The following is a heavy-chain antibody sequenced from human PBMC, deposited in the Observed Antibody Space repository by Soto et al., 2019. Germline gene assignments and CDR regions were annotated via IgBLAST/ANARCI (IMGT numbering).Heavy chain of an antibody. D-gene: IGHD3-3*01. CDR1: GGSISSYY. Sequence: SETLSLTCTVSGGSISSYYWSWIRQPPGKGLEWIGYIYYSGSTNYNPSLKSRVTLSVDTSKNQFSLKLSSVTAADTAVYYCARLGGITDGNWFDPWGQGTLVTVSS. CDR2: IYYSGST. V-gene: IGHV4-59*08. CDR3: ARLGGITDGNWFDP. J-gene: IGHJ5*02.